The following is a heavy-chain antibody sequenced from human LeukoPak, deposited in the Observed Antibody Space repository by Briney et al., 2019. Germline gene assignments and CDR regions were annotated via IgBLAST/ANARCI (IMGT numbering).Heavy chain of an antibody. V-gene: IGHV1-2*02. J-gene: IGHJ6*02. CDR1: GYTFTGYY. CDR2: INPSSGGT. D-gene: IGHD2-21*01. Sequence: GASVKVSCKASGYTFTGYYMHWVRQAPGQELEWMGWINPSSGGTNYAQKFQGRVTMTRDTSISTAYMELSRLTSDDTAVYYCARDHIVVVIYYYGMDVWGQGTTVTVSS. CDR3: ARDHIVVVIYYYGMDV.